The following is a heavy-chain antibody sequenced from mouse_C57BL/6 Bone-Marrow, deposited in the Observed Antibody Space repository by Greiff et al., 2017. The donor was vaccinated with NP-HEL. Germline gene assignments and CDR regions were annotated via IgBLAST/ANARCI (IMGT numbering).Heavy chain of an antibody. Sequence: QVQLQQSGPELVRPGVSVKISCKGSGYTFTDYAMHWVKQSHAKSLEWIGVINPYNGGTSYNQKFKGKATLTVDKSSSTAYMELNSLTSEDSAVYYCARDGSSERLYAMDYWGQGTSVTVSS. CDR3: ARDGSSERLYAMDY. CDR2: INPYNGGT. CDR1: GYTFTDYA. J-gene: IGHJ4*01. D-gene: IGHD1-1*01. V-gene: IGHV1-67*01.